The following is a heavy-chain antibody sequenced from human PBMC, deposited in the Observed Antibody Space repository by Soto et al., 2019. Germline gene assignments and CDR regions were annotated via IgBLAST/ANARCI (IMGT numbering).Heavy chain of an antibody. J-gene: IGHJ4*02. CDR3: TTDSYSSITVVRFVY. CDR1: GFTFSASA. D-gene: IGHD1-26*01. V-gene: IGHV3-15*07. Sequence: GRSLRLPCAAAGFTFSASAVHRVRQAPGKGLEWVGRIKSKINGGTADYAAPVQGRFAVSTDDSKNMVFLQMNSLKTEDTGIYYCTTDSYSSITVVRFVYWGQGTVVTVSS. CDR2: IKSKINGGTA.